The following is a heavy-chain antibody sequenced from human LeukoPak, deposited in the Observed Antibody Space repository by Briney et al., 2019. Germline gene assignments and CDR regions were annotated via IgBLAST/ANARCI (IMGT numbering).Heavy chain of an antibody. Sequence: TGGSQRLFCAASGFPFRRYWMHCVRQAPGKGLVWVSLINNDGSNTSYADSVGGRFTISRDNAKNTLYLQMNSLRVEDTAVYYCARTESGYARNWGQGTLVTVSS. V-gene: IGHV3-74*01. CDR1: GFPFRRYW. CDR3: ARTESGYARN. CDR2: INNDGSNT. D-gene: IGHD6-25*01. J-gene: IGHJ4*02.